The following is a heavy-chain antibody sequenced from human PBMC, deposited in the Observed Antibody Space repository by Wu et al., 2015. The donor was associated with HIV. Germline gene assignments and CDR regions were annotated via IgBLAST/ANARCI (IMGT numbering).Heavy chain of an antibody. J-gene: IGHJ5*02. CDR3: VRGLYGGSPYNYFDP. Sequence: QALLVQSGAEMKRPGASVRVSCEASGYSFIGLPGFDINWVRQAPGQGLEWVGWINPERGATEYAKKFQGRVTMSTDTSTNTAYMDLKNLKSDDTAVFYCVRGLYGGSPYNYFDPWGQGTLVTVSS. D-gene: IGHD1-26*01. CDR1: GYSFIGLPGFD. CDR2: INPERGAT. V-gene: IGHV1-2*02.